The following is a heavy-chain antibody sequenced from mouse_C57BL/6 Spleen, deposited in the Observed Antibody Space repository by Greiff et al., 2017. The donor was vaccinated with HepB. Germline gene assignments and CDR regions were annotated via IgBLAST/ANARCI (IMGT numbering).Heavy chain of an antibody. CDR3: ARYRIYDGYIDY. J-gene: IGHJ2*01. D-gene: IGHD2-3*01. CDR2: IDPSDSYT. Sequence: QVQLQQPGAELVMPGASVKLSCKASGYTFTSYWMHWVKQRPGQGLEWIGEIDPSDSYTNYNQKFKGKSTLTVDKSSSTAYMQLSSLTSEDSAVYYCARYRIYDGYIDYWGQGTTLTVSS. V-gene: IGHV1-69*01. CDR1: GYTFTSYW.